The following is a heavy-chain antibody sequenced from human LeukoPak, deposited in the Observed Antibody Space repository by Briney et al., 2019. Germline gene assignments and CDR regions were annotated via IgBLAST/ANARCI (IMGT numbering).Heavy chain of an antibody. CDR2: INSDGTVT. D-gene: IGHD2-2*02. V-gene: IGHV3-74*01. CDR1: GFTFSTYW. CDR3: ARSNTLALDY. J-gene: IGHJ4*02. Sequence: GGSLRLSCAASGFTFSTYWMHWVRQAPGKGLVWVSRINSDGTVTNYADSVKGRFTISRDNAKNTLYLQMNSLRAEDASVYYCARSNTLALDYWGQGTLVTVSS.